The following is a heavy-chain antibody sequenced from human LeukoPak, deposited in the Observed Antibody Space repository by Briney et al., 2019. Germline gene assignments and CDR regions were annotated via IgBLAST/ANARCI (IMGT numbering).Heavy chain of an antibody. J-gene: IGHJ4*02. CDR1: VGSLSSYY. CDR3: AGGTPGKLGY. V-gene: IGHV4-59*01. Sequence: PSETLSLTCTISVGSLSSYYWSWIRQPPGKGLEWIGYIYYSGSTKYNRSLRSRVTISVDTSKNQFSLNLRSVTAADTAVYYCAGGTPGKLGYWGQGTLVSVSS. D-gene: IGHD3-10*01. CDR2: IYYSGST.